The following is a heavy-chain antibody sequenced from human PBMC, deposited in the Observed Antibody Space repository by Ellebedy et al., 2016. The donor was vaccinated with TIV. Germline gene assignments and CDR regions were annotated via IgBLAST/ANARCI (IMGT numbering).Heavy chain of an antibody. CDR1: GFTFSTSA. D-gene: IGHD3-22*01. CDR2: ISGNGGST. CDR3: AKGRGGGSDSSAPRYYFDY. Sequence: GESLKISCAASGFTFSTSAMSWVRPAPGKGLEWVSTISGNGGSTYYADSVEGRFIISRDTSKQTLDLQMNGLRAEDTAIYYCAKGRGGGSDSSAPRYYFDYWGLGTLVTVSS. J-gene: IGHJ4*02. V-gene: IGHV3-23*01.